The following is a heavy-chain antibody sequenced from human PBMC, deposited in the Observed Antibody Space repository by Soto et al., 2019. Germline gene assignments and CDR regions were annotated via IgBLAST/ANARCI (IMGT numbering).Heavy chain of an antibody. CDR2: IYYSGST. CDR3: ARDQSHSSSWFNWFDP. V-gene: IGHV4-59*01. D-gene: IGHD6-13*01. Sequence: SETMSLTCTVSGGSISSYYWSWIRQPPGKGLEWIGYIYYSGSTNYNPSLKSRVTISRDNSKNTLYLQMNSLRAEDTTVYYCARDQSHSSSWFNWFDPWGQGTLVTVSS. J-gene: IGHJ5*02. CDR1: GGSISSYY.